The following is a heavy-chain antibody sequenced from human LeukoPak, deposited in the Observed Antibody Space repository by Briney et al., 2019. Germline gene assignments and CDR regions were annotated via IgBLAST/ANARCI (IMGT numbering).Heavy chain of an antibody. D-gene: IGHD3-22*01. CDR3: ASFLYYDSSGYGYYYYGMDV. V-gene: IGHV3-21*01. CDR2: ISSSSSYI. CDR1: GFTFSSYS. Sequence: GGSLRLSCAASGFTFSSYSMNWVRQAPGKGLEWVSSISSSSSYIYYADSVKGRFTISRDNAKNSLYLQMNSLRAEDTAVYYCASFLYYDSSGYGYYYYGMDVWGQGTTVTVSS. J-gene: IGHJ6*02.